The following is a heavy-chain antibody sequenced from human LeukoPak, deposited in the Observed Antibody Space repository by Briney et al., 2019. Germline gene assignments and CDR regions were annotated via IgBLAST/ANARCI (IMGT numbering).Heavy chain of an antibody. J-gene: IGHJ4*02. CDR2: IHYSGSI. V-gene: IGHV4-59*01. CDR1: GASITNYY. Sequence: PSETLSLTCTVSGASITNYYWTWIRQPPGKGLEWIGYIHYSGSINYNPSLKNRVTISVDTSKSQFSLKLSSVTAADTAVYYCASQNHVRYSYYFDYWGQGTLVIVSS. CDR3: ASQNHVRYSYYFDY. D-gene: IGHD1-1*01.